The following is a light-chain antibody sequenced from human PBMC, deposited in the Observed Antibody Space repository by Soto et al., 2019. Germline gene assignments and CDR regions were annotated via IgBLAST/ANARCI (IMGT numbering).Light chain of an antibody. V-gene: IGKV3-11*01. CDR1: QSVGSY. J-gene: IGKJ5*01. CDR2: DAS. Sequence: EIVMTQSPATLSVSPGERATLSCRASQSVGSYLAWYQQKPGQAPRLLIYDASNRATGIPARFSGSGSGTDFTLTISSLEPEDFAVYYCQQRSNWPGTFGQGTRLEIK. CDR3: QQRSNWPGT.